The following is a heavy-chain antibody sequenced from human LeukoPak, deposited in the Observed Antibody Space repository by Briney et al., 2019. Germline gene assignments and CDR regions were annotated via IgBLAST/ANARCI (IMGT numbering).Heavy chain of an antibody. D-gene: IGHD6-13*01. J-gene: IGHJ4*02. CDR2: ISSSGSTI. Sequence: PGGSLRLSCAASGFTVSSNYMSWVRQAPGKGLEWVSYISSSGSTIYYADSVKGRFTISRDNAKNSLYLQMNSLRAEDTAVYYCARDPFPMDSSSLAYWGQGTLVTVSS. CDR1: GFTVSSNY. V-gene: IGHV3-11*04. CDR3: ARDPFPMDSSSLAY.